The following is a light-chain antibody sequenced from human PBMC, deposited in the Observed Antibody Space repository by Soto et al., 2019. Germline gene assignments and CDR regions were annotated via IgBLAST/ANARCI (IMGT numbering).Light chain of an antibody. J-gene: IGKJ1*01. CDR2: GTS. CDR3: QQYADSPRT. Sequence: EIVLTQSPGTLSLSPRERATLSCRASQSISSPYLAWYQQKPGQAPRLLIYGTSTRATGIPDRFSGSGSGTDFTLTINRLEPEDFAVYYCQQYADSPRTFGQGTKVEIK. V-gene: IGKV3-20*01. CDR1: QSISSPY.